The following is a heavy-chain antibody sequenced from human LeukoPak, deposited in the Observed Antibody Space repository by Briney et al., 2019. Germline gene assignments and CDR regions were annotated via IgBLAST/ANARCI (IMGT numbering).Heavy chain of an antibody. V-gene: IGHV3-7*01. D-gene: IGHD1-1*01. Sequence: PGGSLRLSCAASGFTLSSYWMSWVRQAPGKGLEWVANIKQDGSEKYYVDSVKGRFTISRDNAKNSLYLQMNSLRAEDTAVYYCASLNWNDVYYYYYYYMDVWGKGTTVTVSS. CDR3: ASLNWNDVYYYYYYYMDV. CDR2: IKQDGSEK. J-gene: IGHJ6*03. CDR1: GFTLSSYW.